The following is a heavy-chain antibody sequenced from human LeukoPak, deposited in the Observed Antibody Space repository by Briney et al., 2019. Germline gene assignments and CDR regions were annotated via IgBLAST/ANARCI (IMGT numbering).Heavy chain of an antibody. Sequence: ASVKVSCKASGYTFTNYGISWVRQAPGQGLEWMGWINPNSGGTNYAQKFQGRVTMTRDTSISTAYMELSRLRSDDTAVHYCARGNDILTGYYKRWFDPWGQGTLVTVSS. V-gene: IGHV1-2*02. CDR1: GYTFTNYG. J-gene: IGHJ5*02. CDR2: INPNSGGT. D-gene: IGHD3-9*01. CDR3: ARGNDILTGYYKRWFDP.